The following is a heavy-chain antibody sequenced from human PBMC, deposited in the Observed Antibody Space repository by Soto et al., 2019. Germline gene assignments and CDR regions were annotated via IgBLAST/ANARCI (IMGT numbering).Heavy chain of an antibody. CDR1: GFTFSSYW. CDR3: TRARIRGASSFDY. D-gene: IGHD1-26*01. Sequence: EVQLVESGGGLVQPGGSLRLSCAASGFTFSSYWLSWVRQAPGKGLEWVANMKEDGSVKRYLDSVQGRFTISRDNARNSLFLQMNSLRIEDTAVYYYTRARIRGASSFDYWGQGNLVTVSP. V-gene: IGHV3-7*01. J-gene: IGHJ4*02. CDR2: MKEDGSVK.